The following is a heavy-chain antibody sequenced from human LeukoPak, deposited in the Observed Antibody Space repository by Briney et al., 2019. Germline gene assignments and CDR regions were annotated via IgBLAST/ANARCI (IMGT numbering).Heavy chain of an antibody. Sequence: GASVNVSCKVSGYTLTELSMHWVRQAPGKGLEWMGGFDPEDGETIYAQKFQGRVTMTEDTSTDTAYMELSSLRSEDTAVYYCATDPPYSGSSAAFDIWGQGTMVTVSS. V-gene: IGHV1-24*01. CDR1: GYTLTELS. D-gene: IGHD1-26*01. J-gene: IGHJ3*02. CDR2: FDPEDGET. CDR3: ATDPPYSGSSAAFDI.